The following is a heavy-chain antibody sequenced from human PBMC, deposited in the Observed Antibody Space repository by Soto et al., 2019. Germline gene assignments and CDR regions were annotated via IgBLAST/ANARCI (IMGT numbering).Heavy chain of an antibody. CDR1: GFSVTASN. CDR3: ARGGFD. V-gene: IGHV3-53*01. Sequence: EVQLVESGGGLVQPGESLRLSCAASGFSVTASNMNWVRQAPGKGLEWVSVIFGADETYYADSVRGRFTISRDNSKNTVYLQMDSLRTEDTALYYCARGGFDWGQGTLVTVSS. J-gene: IGHJ4*02. CDR2: IFGADET. D-gene: IGHD3-16*01.